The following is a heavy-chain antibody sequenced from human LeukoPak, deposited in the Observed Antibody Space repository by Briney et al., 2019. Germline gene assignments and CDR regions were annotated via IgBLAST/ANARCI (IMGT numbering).Heavy chain of an antibody. CDR3: ARTPYYYDSSGYADY. CDR1: GGTFSSYA. V-gene: IGHV1-69*04. CDR2: IIPILGIA. J-gene: IGHJ4*02. Sequence: SVKVSCKASGGTFSSYAISWVRQAPGQGLEWMGRIIPILGIANYARKFQGRVTITADKSTSTAYMELSSLRSEDTAVYYCARTPYYYDSSGYADYWGQGTLVTVSS. D-gene: IGHD3-22*01.